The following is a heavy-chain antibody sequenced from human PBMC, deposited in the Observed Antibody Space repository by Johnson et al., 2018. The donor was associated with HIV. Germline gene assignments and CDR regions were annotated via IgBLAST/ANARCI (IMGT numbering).Heavy chain of an antibody. D-gene: IGHD3-10*01. J-gene: IGHJ3*02. CDR3: ARGSIIMVRGVIGLDI. Sequence: QVQLLESGGGVVQPARSLSLTCTAFGITFSTYDIHWVRQAPAKGLEWVAGISVDGGKKYYADSARGLFTISRDNSNSTLFPQMNSLGAAVTAVYYCARGSIIMVRGVIGLDIWGQGTMVTVSS. CDR2: ISVDGGKK. CDR1: GITFSTYD. V-gene: IGHV3-30*03.